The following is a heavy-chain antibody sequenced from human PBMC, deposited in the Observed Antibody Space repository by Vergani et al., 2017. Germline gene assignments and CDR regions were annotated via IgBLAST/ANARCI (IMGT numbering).Heavy chain of an antibody. J-gene: IGHJ4*02. CDR2: IFYSGST. Sequence: QVQLQESGPGLVKPSQTLSLTCSVSGGSFSSAGYYWSWIRQHPGKGLEWIVYIFYSGSTYYNPSLKRRVTISGDTSKNQFSLNLNSVTGADTAVYFCARSRSTTGTTDYFDYWGQGTLVTVSS. V-gene: IGHV4-31*03. D-gene: IGHD4-11*01. CDR1: GGSFSSAGYY. CDR3: ARSRSTTGTTDYFDY.